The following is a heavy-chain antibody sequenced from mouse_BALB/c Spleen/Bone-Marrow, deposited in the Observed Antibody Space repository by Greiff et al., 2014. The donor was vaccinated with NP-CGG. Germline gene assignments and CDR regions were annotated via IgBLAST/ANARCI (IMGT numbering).Heavy chain of an antibody. D-gene: IGHD4-1*01. CDR2: INPSTGYT. CDR3: ARSRTGTYFDY. CDR1: GYTFTSYW. Sequence: QVQLQQSGAELAKPGASVKMSCKASGYTFTSYWMHWVKQRPGQGLEWIGYINPSTGYTECNQKFKDKATLTADKSSSTAYMQLSSLTSEDSAVYYCARSRTGTYFDYWGQGTTLTVSS. J-gene: IGHJ2*01. V-gene: IGHV1-7*01.